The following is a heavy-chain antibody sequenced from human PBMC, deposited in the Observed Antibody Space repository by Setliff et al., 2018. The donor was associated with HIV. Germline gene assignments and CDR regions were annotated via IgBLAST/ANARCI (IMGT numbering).Heavy chain of an antibody. CDR2: MNPYSGKT. Sequence: ASVKVSCKPSGYAFATYDINWVRQAAGQGLEWMGWMNPYSGKTGYAQKFRGRITMTRDTSRGTAHMELRSLRSDDTAVYFCARGYASGSGSYYFDYWGQGTLVTVSS. CDR3: ARGYASGSGSYYFDY. V-gene: IGHV1-8*02. D-gene: IGHD3-16*01. CDR1: GYAFATYD. J-gene: IGHJ4*02.